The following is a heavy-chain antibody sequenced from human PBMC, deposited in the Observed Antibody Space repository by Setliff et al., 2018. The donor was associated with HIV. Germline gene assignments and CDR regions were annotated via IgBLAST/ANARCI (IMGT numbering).Heavy chain of an antibody. CDR1: GGTSSTHA. CDR3: TGPRGDEAFDI. V-gene: IGHV1-69*10. CDR2: IISILDIT. J-gene: IGHJ3*02. Sequence: ASVKVSCKASGGTSSTHAINWVRQAPGQGLEWMGQIISILDITSYAQKLQGRVSITADESTSTFYMELSDLTSADTAVYYCTGPRGDEAFDIWGQGTMVTVSS. D-gene: IGHD3-10*01.